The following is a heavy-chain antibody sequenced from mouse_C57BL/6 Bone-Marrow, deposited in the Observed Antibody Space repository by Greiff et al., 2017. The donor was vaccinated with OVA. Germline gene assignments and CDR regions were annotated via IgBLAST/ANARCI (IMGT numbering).Heavy chain of an antibody. CDR2: ISDGGSYT. V-gene: IGHV5-4*01. D-gene: IGHD2-4*01. Sequence: EVMLVESGGGLVKPGGSLKLSCAASGFTFSSYAMSWVRQTPEKRLEWVATISDGGSYTYYPDNVKGRFTISRDNAKNNLYLQMSHLKSEDTAMYYCAREGSTMITHFDYWGQGTTLTVSS. J-gene: IGHJ2*01. CDR1: GFTFSSYA. CDR3: AREGSTMITHFDY.